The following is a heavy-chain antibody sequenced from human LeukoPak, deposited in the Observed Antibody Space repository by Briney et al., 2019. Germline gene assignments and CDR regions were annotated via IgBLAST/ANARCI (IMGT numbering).Heavy chain of an antibody. CDR1: GFIFYNYA. J-gene: IGHJ4*02. CDR2: ISGSGGST. Sequence: GGSLRLSCAGSGFIFYNYAMSWVRQAPGKGLEWVSGISGSGGSTYYAESVKGRFTISRDDSTLYLQMNSLRAEDTAVYYCAKRGVQQWLVDWYFDYWGQGTLVTVSS. D-gene: IGHD6-19*01. CDR3: AKRGVQQWLVDWYFDY. V-gene: IGHV3-23*01.